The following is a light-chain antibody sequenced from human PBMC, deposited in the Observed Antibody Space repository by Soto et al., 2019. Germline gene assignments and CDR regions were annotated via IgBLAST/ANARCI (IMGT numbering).Light chain of an antibody. J-gene: IGKJ3*01. CDR1: QSVGSNY. V-gene: IGKV3-20*01. CDR2: GAS. CDR3: QQYATTPFT. Sequence: EIVLTQSPGTLSLSLGERATVPCRASQSVGSNYLAWYQRKPGQAPRLLIYGASSRATGIPDRFSGSGSGTDFTLTISRLEPEDFSVYYCQQYATTPFTFGPGTKVDIK.